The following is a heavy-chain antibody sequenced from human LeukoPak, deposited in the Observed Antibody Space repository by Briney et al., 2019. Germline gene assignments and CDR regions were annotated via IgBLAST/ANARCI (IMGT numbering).Heavy chain of an antibody. Sequence: ASVKVSCKASGYTFTGYYMHLVRQAPGHGLEWMGWINPNSGGTNYAQKFQDRVSMTRDTSISTAYMQLSRLRSDDMAVYYCARSPHILTGENFDFWGQGTLLTVSS. CDR1: GYTFTGYY. CDR3: ARSPHILTGENFDF. J-gene: IGHJ4*02. V-gene: IGHV1-2*02. CDR2: INPNSGGT. D-gene: IGHD3-9*01.